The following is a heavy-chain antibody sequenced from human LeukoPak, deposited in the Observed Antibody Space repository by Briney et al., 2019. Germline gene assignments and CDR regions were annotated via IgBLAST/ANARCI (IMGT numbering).Heavy chain of an antibody. J-gene: IGHJ6*02. CDR3: AREGGSLDYYYGMDV. D-gene: IGHD1-26*01. CDR2: VIPIFGTV. Sequence: SVKVSCKASGGTFSSYAISWVRQAPGQGLEWMGGVIPIFGTVNYAQKFQGRVTITADESTSTAYMELSSLRSEDTAVYYCAREGGSLDYYYGMDVWGQGTTVTVSS. CDR1: GGTFSSYA. V-gene: IGHV1-69*13.